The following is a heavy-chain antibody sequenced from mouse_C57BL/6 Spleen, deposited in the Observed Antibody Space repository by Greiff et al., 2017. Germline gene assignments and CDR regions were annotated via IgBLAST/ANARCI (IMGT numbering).Heavy chain of an antibody. V-gene: IGHV3-6*01. CDR1: GYSITSGYY. J-gene: IGHJ1*03. Sequence: EVQVVESGPGLVKPSQSLSLTCSVTGYSITSGYYWNWIRQFPGNKLEWMGYISYDGSNNYNPSLKNRISITRDTSKNQFFLKLNSVTTEDTATYYCARELTGTGYFDVWGTGTTVTVSS. CDR3: ARELTGTGYFDV. D-gene: IGHD4-1*01. CDR2: ISYDGSN.